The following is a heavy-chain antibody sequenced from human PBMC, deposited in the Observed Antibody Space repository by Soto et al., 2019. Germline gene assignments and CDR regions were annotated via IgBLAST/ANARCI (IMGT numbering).Heavy chain of an antibody. V-gene: IGHV3-23*01. D-gene: IGHD2-15*01. CDR3: AKAPLAATPLNWFDP. J-gene: IGHJ5*02. CDR2: ISGSGDST. CDR1: GFTFSRYA. Sequence: EVQLLESGGGLVQPGGSLRLSCAASGFTFSRYAMNWVRQAPGRGLEWVSTISGSGDSTYYADSVKGRFTISRDNSKNTLYLQMNSLRAEDTAVYYCAKAPLAATPLNWFDPWGQGTLVTVSS.